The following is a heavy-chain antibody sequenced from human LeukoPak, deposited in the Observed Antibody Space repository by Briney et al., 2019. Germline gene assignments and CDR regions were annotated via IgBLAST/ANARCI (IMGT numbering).Heavy chain of an antibody. CDR2: TFYTGTT. Sequence: SETLSLTCSVSGGSINSSYWTWIRQPPGKGLEWIGYTFYTGTTTYNPSLQSRVTISVDTTKGQFSLKLTSVTAADTAVYYCARIFSTTWYSFHTWGQGTMVTVSS. V-gene: IGHV4-59*01. J-gene: IGHJ3*02. D-gene: IGHD6-13*01. CDR1: GGSINSSY. CDR3: ARIFSTTWYSFHT.